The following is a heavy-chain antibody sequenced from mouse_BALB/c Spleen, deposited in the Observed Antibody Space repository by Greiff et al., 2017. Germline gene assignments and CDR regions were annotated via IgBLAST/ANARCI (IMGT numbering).Heavy chain of an antibody. CDR3: ARCSDYHYYAMDY. V-gene: IGHV5-17*02. CDR2: ISSGSSTI. J-gene: IGHJ4*01. Sequence: EVQLVESGGGLVQPGRSRKLSCAASGFTFSSFGMHWVRQAPEKGLEWVAYISSGSSTIYYADTVKGRFTISRDNPKNTLFLQMTSLRSEDTAMYYCARCSDYHYYAMDYWGQGTSVTVSS. D-gene: IGHD2-4*01. CDR1: GFTFSSFG.